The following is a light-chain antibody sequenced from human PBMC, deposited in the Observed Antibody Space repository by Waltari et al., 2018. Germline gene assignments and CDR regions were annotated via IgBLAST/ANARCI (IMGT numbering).Light chain of an antibody. CDR3: AAWDDSLSGVV. CDR2: IDN. CDR1: RSNIGGNT. V-gene: IGLV1-44*01. J-gene: IGLJ2*01. Sequence: QSVLTQPPSASGTPGQRVTISCSGRRSNIGGNTVAWYQQVPGAAPKLLIYIDNERPSGVPDRFSGSKSGTSASLTISGLQSEDEALYYCAAWDDSLSGVVFGGGTKLTVL.